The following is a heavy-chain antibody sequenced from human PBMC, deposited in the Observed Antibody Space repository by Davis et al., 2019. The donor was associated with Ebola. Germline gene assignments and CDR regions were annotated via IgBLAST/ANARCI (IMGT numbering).Heavy chain of an antibody. J-gene: IGHJ4*02. V-gene: IGHV4-59*01. CDR3: ARVGNWNYDY. D-gene: IGHD1-7*01. CDR1: GGSISSYY. Sequence: MPSETLSLTCAVYGGSISSYYWSWIRQPPGKGLEWIGYIYYSGSTNYNPSLKSRITISVDTSKNQFSLKVSSVTAADTAVYYCARVGNWNYDYWGQGTLVTVSS. CDR2: IYYSGST.